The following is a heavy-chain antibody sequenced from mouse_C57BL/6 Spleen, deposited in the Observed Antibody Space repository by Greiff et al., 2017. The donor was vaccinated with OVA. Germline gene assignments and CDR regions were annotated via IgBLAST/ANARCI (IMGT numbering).Heavy chain of an antibody. CDR3: ARGGYDYDDGAWFAY. CDR1: GYAFSSSW. D-gene: IGHD2-4*01. CDR2: IYPGDGDT. Sequence: QVQLQQSGPELVKPGASVKISCKASGYAFSSSWMNWVKQRPGKGLEWIGRIYPGDGDTNYNGKFKGKATLTADKSSSTAYMQLSSLTSEDSAVYFWARGGYDYDDGAWFAYWGQGTLVTVSA. J-gene: IGHJ3*01. V-gene: IGHV1-82*01.